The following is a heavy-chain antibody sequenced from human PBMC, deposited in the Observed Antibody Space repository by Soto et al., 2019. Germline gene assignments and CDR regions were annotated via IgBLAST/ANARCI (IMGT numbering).Heavy chain of an antibody. CDR1: GGTFSSYT. D-gene: IGHD2-15*01. CDR2: IIPILGIA. CDR3: ARTGYCSGGSCSSFDY. J-gene: IGHJ4*02. V-gene: IGHV1-69*02. Sequence: QVQLVQSGAEVKKPGSSVKVSCKASGGTFSSYTISWVRQAPGQGLEWMGRIIPILGIANYAQKFQGRVTIPADKSTSTAYMELSSLRSEDSAVYYCARTGYCSGGSCSSFDYWGQGTLVTVSS.